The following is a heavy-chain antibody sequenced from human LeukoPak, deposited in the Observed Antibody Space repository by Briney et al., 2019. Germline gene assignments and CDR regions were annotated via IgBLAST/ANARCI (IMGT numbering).Heavy chain of an antibody. J-gene: IGHJ5*02. V-gene: IGHV1-18*01. Sequence: GSVKVSCTASGFTFTSYGISWVRQAPGQGLEWVGWISAYNGNTNYAQKLQGRVTMTTDTSTSTAYMELRSLRSDDTAVYYCARGSVGARGDWFDPWGQGTLVTVSS. CDR2: ISAYNGNT. D-gene: IGHD1-26*01. CDR1: GFTFTSYG. CDR3: ARGSVGARGDWFDP.